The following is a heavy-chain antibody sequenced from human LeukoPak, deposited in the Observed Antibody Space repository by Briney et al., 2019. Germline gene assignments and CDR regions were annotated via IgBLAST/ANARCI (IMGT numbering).Heavy chain of an antibody. CDR3: AENGPWSLKY. D-gene: IGHD2-15*01. Sequence: SETLSLTCAVSGGFISNINGWSWVRQPPGRGLEWIGEVHQSGVTNYNPSLKSRVTISLDKSNNQFSLKLNSVTAADTAVYFCAENGPWSLKYWGQGTLVTVSS. J-gene: IGHJ4*02. V-gene: IGHV4-4*02. CDR2: VHQSGVT. CDR1: GGFISNING.